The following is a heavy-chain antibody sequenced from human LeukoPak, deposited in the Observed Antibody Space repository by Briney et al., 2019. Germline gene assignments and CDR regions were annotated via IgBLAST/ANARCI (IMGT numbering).Heavy chain of an antibody. J-gene: IGHJ6*03. V-gene: IGHV3-66*01. CDR2: IYSGRGT. CDR3: ARVWYGSGSLYYYYYYMDV. Sequence: PGGSLRLSCAASGFTVSSNYMSWVRQAPGKRLEWVSVIYSGRGTYYADSVKGRFTISRDNSKNTLYLQMNSVRAEDTAVYYCARVWYGSGSLYYYYYYMDVWGKGTTVTISS. D-gene: IGHD3-10*01. CDR1: GFTVSSNY.